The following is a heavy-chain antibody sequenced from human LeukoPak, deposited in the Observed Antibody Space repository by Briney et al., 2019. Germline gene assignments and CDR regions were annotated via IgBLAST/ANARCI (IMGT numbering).Heavy chain of an antibody. D-gene: IGHD2-15*01. CDR1: GASINPYS. Sequence: PSETLSLTCTVSGASINPYSWSWIRQSAGGGLEWIGRVYASGATTYNPSPSLNGRVTMSVAMSKNHFSLKLISVTAADTAVYCCARDQGYTYGQTHYFDFWGQGIQVTVSS. CDR2: VYASGAT. J-gene: IGHJ4*02. V-gene: IGHV4-4*07. CDR3: ARDQGYTYGQTHYFDF.